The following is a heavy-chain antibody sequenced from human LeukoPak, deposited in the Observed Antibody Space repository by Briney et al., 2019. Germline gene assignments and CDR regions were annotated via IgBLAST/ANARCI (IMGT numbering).Heavy chain of an antibody. V-gene: IGHV6-1*01. J-gene: IGHJ4*02. CDR1: GDSVSSNSAA. D-gene: IGHD6-19*01. CDR2: TYYRSKWSN. Sequence: PSQTLSLTCDISGDSVSSNSAAWNWIRQSPSRGLEWLGRTYYRSKWSNDYAVSVKSRITINSDTSKNQFSLQLTSVTPDDTAVYYCARDQSNGVAGTVFDYWGQGTLVTVSS. CDR3: ARDQSNGVAGTVFDY.